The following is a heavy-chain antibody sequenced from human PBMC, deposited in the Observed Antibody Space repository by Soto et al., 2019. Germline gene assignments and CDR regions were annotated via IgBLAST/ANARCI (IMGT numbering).Heavy chain of an antibody. CDR1: GYSFTDHD. Sequence: GASVKVSCKASGYSFTDHDINWVRQASGQGPEWLGWMNPNSGDTGYAQNFQGRVTMTRDTSKRTAYMELSSLRSEDTAVYYCAGEYSSSPRPIDYWGQGTLVTVSS. D-gene: IGHD6-6*01. CDR2: MNPNSGDT. J-gene: IGHJ4*02. CDR3: AGEYSSSPRPIDY. V-gene: IGHV1-8*01.